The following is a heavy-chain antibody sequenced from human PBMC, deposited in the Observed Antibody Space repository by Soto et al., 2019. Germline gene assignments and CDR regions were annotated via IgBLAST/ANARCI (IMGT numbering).Heavy chain of an antibody. V-gene: IGHV1-69*13. D-gene: IGHD7-27*01. CDR3: ARGSPRGWGTYYYYGMDV. CDR2: IIPIFGTA. Sequence: SVKVSCKASGGTFSSYAISWVRQAPGQGLEWMGGIIPIFGTANYAQKFQGRVTITADESTSTAYMGLSSLRSEDTAVYYCARGSPRGWGTYYYYGMDVWGQGTTVTVS. CDR1: GGTFSSYA. J-gene: IGHJ6*02.